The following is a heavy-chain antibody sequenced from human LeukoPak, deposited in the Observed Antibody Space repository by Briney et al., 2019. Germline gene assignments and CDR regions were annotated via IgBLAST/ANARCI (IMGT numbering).Heavy chain of an antibody. CDR1: GYTFTSYD. J-gene: IGHJ5*02. V-gene: IGHV1-8*01. CDR3: ARAPPARRYCSSTSCYPNRFDP. D-gene: IGHD2-2*01. CDR2: TNPNSGNT. Sequence: ASVKVSCKASGYTFTSYDINWVRQATGQGLEWMGWTNPNSGNTGYAQKFQGRVTMTRNTSISTAYMELSSLRSEDTAVYYCARAPPARRYCSSTSCYPNRFDPWGQGTLVTVSS.